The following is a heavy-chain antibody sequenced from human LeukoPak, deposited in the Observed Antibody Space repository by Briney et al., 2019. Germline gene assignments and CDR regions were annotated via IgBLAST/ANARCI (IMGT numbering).Heavy chain of an antibody. CDR2: ISWNSGSM. CDR1: GFTFDDYA. Sequence: GRSLRLSCAASGFTFDDYAMHWVRQAPGKGLEWVSGISWNSGSMGYADSVKGRFTISRDNAKNSLYLQMNSLRAEDTALYYCAKGNVVVVAATAFDIWGQGTMVTVSS. D-gene: IGHD2-15*01. CDR3: AKGNVVVVAATAFDI. V-gene: IGHV3-9*01. J-gene: IGHJ3*02.